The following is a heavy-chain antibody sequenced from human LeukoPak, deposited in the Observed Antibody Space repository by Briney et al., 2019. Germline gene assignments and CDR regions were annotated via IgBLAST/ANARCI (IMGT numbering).Heavy chain of an antibody. CDR2: ISSSGSDI. V-gene: IGHV3-11*04. Sequence: GGSLRLSCAASGFTFSDYYMSWIRQAPGKGLEWVSYISSSGSDIHYADSVKGRFTISRDNAKNSLFLQMNSLRAEDTAVYYCARDFRANYYYYMDVWGKGTTVTVSS. CDR3: ARDFRANYYYYMDV. J-gene: IGHJ6*03. D-gene: IGHD3-10*01. CDR1: GFTFSDYY.